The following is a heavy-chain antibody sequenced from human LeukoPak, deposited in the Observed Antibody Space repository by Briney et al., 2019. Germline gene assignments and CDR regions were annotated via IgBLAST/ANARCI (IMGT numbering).Heavy chain of an antibody. J-gene: IGHJ4*02. CDR1: GYTFTSYD. Sequence: ASVKVSCKASGYTFTSYDVNWVRQATGQGLEWMGYINPNSGHTSYAQRSQGRITMTRDTSISTAYMELTSLTSEDTAIYYCARELRRDAYWGQGALVTVSS. CDR3: ARELRRDAY. D-gene: IGHD4-17*01. V-gene: IGHV1-8*01. CDR2: INPNSGHT.